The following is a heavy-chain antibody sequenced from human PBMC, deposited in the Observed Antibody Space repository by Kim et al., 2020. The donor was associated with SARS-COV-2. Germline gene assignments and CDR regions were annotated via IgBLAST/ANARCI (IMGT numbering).Heavy chain of an antibody. V-gene: IGHV3-23*03. D-gene: IGHD6-6*01. CDR3: ALEYSSSYYDY. CDR2: IYSGGKTT. Sequence: GGSLRLSCAASGFTFSSQAMSWVRQAPGKGLEWVSVIYSGGKTTYYADSVKGRFTISRDNSKNTLYLQMNSLRAEDTAVYYCALEYSSSYYDYWGQGTLVTVSS. J-gene: IGHJ4*02. CDR1: GFTFSSQA.